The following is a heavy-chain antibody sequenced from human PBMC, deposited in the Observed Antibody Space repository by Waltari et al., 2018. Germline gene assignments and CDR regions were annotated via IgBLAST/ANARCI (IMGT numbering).Heavy chain of an antibody. Sequence: QVQSVQSGAEVKKPAASAKVSCMPDGYTFTGSDIIWVRQATGKGLEWMGGMNPQSGNAYSPPKFQDRVIMTTDISTSTVDMGLNSLRPDDTGVYFCARGAVPCKGSNWFDPWGQGTLVIVSS. J-gene: IGHJ5*02. V-gene: IGHV1-8*02. D-gene: IGHD6-19*01. CDR2: MNPQSGNA. CDR1: GYTFTGSD. CDR3: ARGAVPCKGSNWFDP.